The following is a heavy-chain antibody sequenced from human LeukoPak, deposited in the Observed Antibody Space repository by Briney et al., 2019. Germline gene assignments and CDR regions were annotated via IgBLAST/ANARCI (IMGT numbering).Heavy chain of an antibody. CDR3: ASGYSYALDY. CDR1: GGSFSGYY. Sequence: SETLSLTCAVYGGSFSGYYWSWIRQPPGKGLEWIGEINHSGSTNYNPSLKSRVTISVDTSKNQFSLKLSSVTAADTAVYYCASGYSYALDYWGQGTLVTVSS. V-gene: IGHV4-34*01. CDR2: INHSGST. J-gene: IGHJ4*02. D-gene: IGHD5-18*01.